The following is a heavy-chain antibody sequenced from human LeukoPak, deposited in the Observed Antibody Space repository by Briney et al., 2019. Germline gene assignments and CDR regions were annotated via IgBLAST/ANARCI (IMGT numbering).Heavy chain of an antibody. CDR3: TREGRGSDAFDY. V-gene: IGHV3-49*04. CDR2: IRSKAYGGTT. CDR1: GFTFGDYA. Sequence: GRSLRLSCTASGFTFGDYAMSWVRQAPGKGLEWVGFIRSKAYGGTTEYAASVKGRFTISRDDSKSIAYLLMNSLKTEDTAVYYCTREGRGSDAFDYWGQGTLVTVSS. J-gene: IGHJ4*02. D-gene: IGHD3-16*01.